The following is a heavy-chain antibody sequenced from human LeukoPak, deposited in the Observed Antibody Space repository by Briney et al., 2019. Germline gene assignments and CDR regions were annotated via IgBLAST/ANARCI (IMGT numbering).Heavy chain of an antibody. V-gene: IGHV4-38-2*01. CDR2: IYHSGST. J-gene: IGHJ4*02. CDR3: ASQVGATNGYFDY. CDR1: GYSISSGYY. Sequence: SETLSLTCAVSGYSISSGYYWGWIRQPPGKGLEWIGSIYHSGSTYYNPSLKSRVTISVDTSKNQFSLKLSSVTAADTAVYYCASQVGATNGYFDYWGRGTLVTVSS. D-gene: IGHD1-26*01.